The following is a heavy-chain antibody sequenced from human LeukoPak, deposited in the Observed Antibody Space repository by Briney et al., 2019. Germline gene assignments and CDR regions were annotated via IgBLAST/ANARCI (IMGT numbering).Heavy chain of an antibody. CDR3: AKDGGDCSSTSCARLLDY. CDR1: GGSISSSGYY. Sequence: SSETLSLTCTVSGGSISSSGYYWGWIRQSPGEGLEWIGNIYYSGITYYNPSLKSRVTISVDTSKNQFSLKLSSVTAADTAVYYCAKDGGDCSSTSCARLLDYWGQGTLVTVSS. V-gene: IGHV4-39*02. CDR2: IYYSGIT. J-gene: IGHJ4*02. D-gene: IGHD2-2*01.